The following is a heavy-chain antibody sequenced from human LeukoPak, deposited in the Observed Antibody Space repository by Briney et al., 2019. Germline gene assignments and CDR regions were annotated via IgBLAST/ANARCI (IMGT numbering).Heavy chain of an antibody. CDR2: IIPIFVKA. CDR3: ERGRTVRRDGYNYAGNYYYYMDV. D-gene: IGHD5-24*01. J-gene: IGHJ6*03. V-gene: IGHV1-69*13. CDR1: GGTFSSYA. Sequence: ASAKASCKASGGTFSSYAISWVRQAPGPGREWMGGIIPIFVKANYAQTFQGRVTTTADESTSTAYMELSSLRSEDTAVYYCERGRTVRRDGYNYAGNYYYYMDVLGKGTTVTISS.